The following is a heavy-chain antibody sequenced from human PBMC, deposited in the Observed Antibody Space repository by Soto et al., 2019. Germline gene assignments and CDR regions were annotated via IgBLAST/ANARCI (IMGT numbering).Heavy chain of an antibody. J-gene: IGHJ4*02. CDR3: AKDRSTYYLVPPFDY. CDR2: ISGSGGST. CDR1: GLTFSSYA. D-gene: IGHD3-10*01. Sequence: PGGSLRFSCAASGLTFSSYAMHWVRQAPGKGLEWVSAISGSGGSTYYADSVKGRFTISRDNSKNTLYLQMNSLRAEDTAVYYCAKDRSTYYLVPPFDYWGQGTLVTVSS. V-gene: IGHV3-23*01.